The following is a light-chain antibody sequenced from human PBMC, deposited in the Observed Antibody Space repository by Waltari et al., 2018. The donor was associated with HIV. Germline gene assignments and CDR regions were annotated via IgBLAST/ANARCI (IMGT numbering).Light chain of an antibody. Sequence: SALTQPASVSGSPGPSITISCLGASSHIGSFAYVSWYQQHPDKAPKLILYDVTYRPSGVSGRFSGSRSGSMASLTISGLQPEDEADYFCCSYSDSGTIRFGGGTRVTVL. CDR2: DVT. J-gene: IGLJ2*01. V-gene: IGLV2-14*03. CDR1: SSHIGSFAY. CDR3: CSYSDSGTIR.